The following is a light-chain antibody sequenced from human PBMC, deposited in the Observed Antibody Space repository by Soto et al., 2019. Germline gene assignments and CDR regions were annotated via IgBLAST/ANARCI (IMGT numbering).Light chain of an antibody. CDR1: SSDVGGSNY. CDR3: SSYTSSSLYV. V-gene: IGLV2-14*01. J-gene: IGLJ1*01. Sequence: SALTQPASVSGSPGQSITISCTGTSSDVGGSNYVSWYQQLPGKAPKLMIYDVSDRPSGVSNRFSGSKSGNTASLTISGLQAEDQADYYCSSYTSSSLYVFGNGTRVTV. CDR2: DVS.